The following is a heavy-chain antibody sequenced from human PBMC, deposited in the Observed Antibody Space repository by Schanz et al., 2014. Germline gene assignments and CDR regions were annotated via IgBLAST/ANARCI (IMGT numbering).Heavy chain of an antibody. CDR3: ARSTYDDILTGHTQTRVDVRYFDV. CDR2: ISRNTNYV. CDR1: GFNFNTYA. V-gene: IGHV3-21*01. D-gene: IGHD3-9*01. Sequence: EVQLLESGGGLVQPGGSLRLSCAASGFNFNTYAMSWVRQAPGKGLEWVSSISRNTNYVSYTDSVRGRFTISRDNAKNSLYLQLNSLRADDTAVYYCARSTYDDILTGHTQTRVDVRYFDVWGRGTLVTVSS. J-gene: IGHJ2*01.